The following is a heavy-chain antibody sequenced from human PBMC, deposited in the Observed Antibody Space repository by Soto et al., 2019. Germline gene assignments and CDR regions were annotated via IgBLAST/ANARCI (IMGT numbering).Heavy chain of an antibody. CDR2: INPSGGST. CDR1: GYTFTSYY. Sequence: ASVKVSCKASGYTFTSYYMHWLRQAPGQGLEWMGIINPSGGSTSYAQKFQGRVTMTRDTSTSTVYMELSSLRSEDTAVYYCARGGGPGVPAATPAYWGQGTLVTVSS. D-gene: IGHD2-2*01. CDR3: ARGGGPGVPAATPAY. V-gene: IGHV1-46*01. J-gene: IGHJ4*02.